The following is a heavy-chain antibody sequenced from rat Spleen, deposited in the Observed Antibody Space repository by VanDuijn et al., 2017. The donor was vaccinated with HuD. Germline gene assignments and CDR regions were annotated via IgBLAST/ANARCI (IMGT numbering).Heavy chain of an antibody. CDR1: GHSITSSYR. CDR2: INSAGST. V-gene: IGHV3-3*01. D-gene: IGHD1-2*01. CDR3: ARSIYYYGSYVMDA. J-gene: IGHJ4*01. Sequence: EVQLQESGPGLVKPSQSLSLTCSVTGHSITSSYRWNWIRKFPGNKLEWMGYINSAGSTNYNPSLKSRISLTRDTSKNQFFLQVNSVTTEDTATYYCARSIYYYGSYVMDAWGQGASVTVSS.